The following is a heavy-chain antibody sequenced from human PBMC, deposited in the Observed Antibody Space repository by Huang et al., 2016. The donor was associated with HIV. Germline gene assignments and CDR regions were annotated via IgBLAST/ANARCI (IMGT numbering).Heavy chain of an antibody. Sequence: QVQLVESGAELKKPGASVRVSCKVSGYTVSELSLHWVRQAPEKGLEWVGGFEPEEGETNDAKGLQGRVTMTEDTSTDTAYMELSSLRPEDTAVYYCATSTPDVGAGVLRSAFDIWGQGTMVTVSS. D-gene: IGHD2-15*01. CDR1: GYTVSELS. CDR2: FEPEEGET. V-gene: IGHV1-24*01. CDR3: ATSTPDVGAGVLRSAFDI. J-gene: IGHJ3*02.